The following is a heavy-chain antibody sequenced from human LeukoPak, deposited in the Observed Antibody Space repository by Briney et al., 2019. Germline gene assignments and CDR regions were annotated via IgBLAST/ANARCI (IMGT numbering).Heavy chain of an antibody. CDR1: GFTFSSYG. V-gene: IGHV3-30*18. D-gene: IGHD4-17*01. Sequence: GGSLRLSCAASGFTFSSYGMHWVRQAPGKGLEWVAVISYDGSNKYYADSVKGRFTISRDNSKNTLYLRMNSLRAEDTAVYYCAKRFRYGTLDYWGQGTLVTVSS. CDR2: ISYDGSNK. CDR3: AKRFRYGTLDY. J-gene: IGHJ4*02.